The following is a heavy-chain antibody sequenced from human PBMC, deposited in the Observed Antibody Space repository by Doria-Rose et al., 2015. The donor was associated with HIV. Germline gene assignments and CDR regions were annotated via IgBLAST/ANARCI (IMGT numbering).Heavy chain of an antibody. CDR2: IKSKPDGGTT. CDR3: TTDRFFPS. Sequence: EVQLLESGGSLVKPGGSLRLSCAASGFTFSNAWMNWVRQAPGKGLEWVGRIKSKPDGGTTEYAAPVKGRFSISRDDSKNTLSLQMNILKTEDTAVYYCTTDRFFPSWGQGTMVTVSS. CDR1: GFTFSNAW. V-gene: IGHV3-15*07. D-gene: IGHD3-16*01. J-gene: IGHJ3*01.